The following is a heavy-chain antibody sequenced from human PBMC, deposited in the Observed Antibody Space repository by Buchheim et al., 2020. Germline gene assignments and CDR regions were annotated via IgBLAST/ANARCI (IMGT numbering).Heavy chain of an antibody. D-gene: IGHD2-2*01. CDR1: GGSISSGDYY. Sequence: QVQLQESGPGLVKPSQTLSLTCTVSGGSISSGDYYWSWIRQPPGKGLEWIGYIYYNGSTYYNPSLKSRLTISVDPSKIQFSLKLRSVTAADTAMYYCARGEQYCSSTNCYRDYYGMDVWGQGTT. CDR3: ARGEQYCSSTNCYRDYYGMDV. CDR2: IYYNGST. V-gene: IGHV4-30-4*01. J-gene: IGHJ6*02.